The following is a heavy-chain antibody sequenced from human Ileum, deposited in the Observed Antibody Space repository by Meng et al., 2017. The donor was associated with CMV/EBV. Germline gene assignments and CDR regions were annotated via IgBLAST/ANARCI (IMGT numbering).Heavy chain of an antibody. J-gene: IGHJ4*02. CDR1: RDTFRSYA. V-gene: IGHV1-69*05. CDR3: ATGPDYTRIWYPHFDY. D-gene: IGHD2-8*01. CDR2: IVPIFATA. Sequence: SVKVSCKASRDTFRSYAISWVRQAPGQGLEGMGGIVPIFATANYAQKFQDRVTLTTDESTSTAYMELSSLRSEDTAVYYCATGPDYTRIWYPHFDYWGQGTLVTVSS.